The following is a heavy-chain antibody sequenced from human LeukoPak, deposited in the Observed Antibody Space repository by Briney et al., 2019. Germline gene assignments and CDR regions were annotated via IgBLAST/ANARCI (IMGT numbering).Heavy chain of an antibody. CDR3: ARVAMAENYYDSSGYFDY. Sequence: PSETLSLTCTVSGDSISSYYWCWIRQPPGKGLEWIGYIYYDGSANYNPSLTSRLTISVDTSKNQFSLKLSSVTAADTAVYYCARVAMAENYYDSSGYFDYWGQGTLVTVSS. V-gene: IGHV4-59*01. J-gene: IGHJ4*02. D-gene: IGHD3-22*01. CDR1: GDSISSYY. CDR2: IYYDGSA.